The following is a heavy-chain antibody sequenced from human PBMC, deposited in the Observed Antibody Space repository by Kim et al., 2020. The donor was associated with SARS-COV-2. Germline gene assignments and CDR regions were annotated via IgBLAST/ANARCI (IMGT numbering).Heavy chain of an antibody. CDR2: IKQDGSEK. D-gene: IGHD3-22*01. CDR1: RFTFSGYW. J-gene: IGHJ4*02. V-gene: IGHV3-7*03. CDR3: ASCYYDSNAGIYYFDY. Sequence: GGSLRLSCAASRFTFSGYWMSWVRRAPGKGLEWVANIKQDGSEKYYMDSVKGRFTISRDNAKNSLYLQMNSLRVEDTAVYYCASCYYDSNAGIYYFDYWGQGTLVTVSS.